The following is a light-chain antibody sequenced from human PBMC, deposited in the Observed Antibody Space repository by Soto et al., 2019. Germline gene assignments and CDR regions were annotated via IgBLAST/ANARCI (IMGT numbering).Light chain of an antibody. CDR3: QQYNSYSET. Sequence: DIQMTQSPSTLSASVGDRVTITCRASQSLSGWLAWYQQKPGKAPKLLIYDASSLESGVPSRFSGSGSGTEFTLTISSLQPDDFATYYCQQYNSYSETFGQGTKVDIK. CDR2: DAS. CDR1: QSLSGW. J-gene: IGKJ1*01. V-gene: IGKV1-5*01.